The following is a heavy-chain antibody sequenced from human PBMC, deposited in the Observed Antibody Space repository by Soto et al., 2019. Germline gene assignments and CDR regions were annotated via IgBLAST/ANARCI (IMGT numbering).Heavy chain of an antibody. V-gene: IGHV4-31*03. CDR1: GGSISSGGYY. Sequence: PSETLCLTCTVSGGSISSGGYYWSWIRQHPGKGLEWIGYIYYSGSTYYNPSLKSRVTISVDTSKNQFSLKLSSVTAADTAVYYCARGYSGYDTFDYWGQGTLVTVSS. J-gene: IGHJ4*02. CDR3: ARGYSGYDTFDY. CDR2: IYYSGST. D-gene: IGHD5-12*01.